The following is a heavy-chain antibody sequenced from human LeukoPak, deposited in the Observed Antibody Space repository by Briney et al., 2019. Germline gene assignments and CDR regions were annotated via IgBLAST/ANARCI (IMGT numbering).Heavy chain of an antibody. D-gene: IGHD3-10*01. CDR3: ARPQVVVLNPFDY. J-gene: IGHJ4*02. CDR2: ITGSADRT. Sequence: GGSLRLSCAASGFTFSTYAMSWVRQAPGKGLEWVSAITGSADRTHYADSVKGRFTISRDNSKNIVYLQMNSLRAKDTAVYFCARPQVVVLNPFDYWGQGTLVNVSS. V-gene: IGHV3-23*01. CDR1: GFTFSTYA.